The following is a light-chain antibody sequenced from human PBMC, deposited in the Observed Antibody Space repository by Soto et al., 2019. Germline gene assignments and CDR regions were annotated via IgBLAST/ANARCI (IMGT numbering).Light chain of an antibody. J-gene: IGKJ3*01. CDR3: QKYSIVPV. CDR2: AAS. Sequence: DIQMTQSPTSLSASVGDRVTITCRASQGIRNFVAWYQQKPGKAPKLLIYAASTLQSGVPSRFSGSGSGTDFPLSIICLQHEDVASYSCQKYSIVPVFGPGTKVEIK. V-gene: IGKV1-27*01. CDR1: QGIRNF.